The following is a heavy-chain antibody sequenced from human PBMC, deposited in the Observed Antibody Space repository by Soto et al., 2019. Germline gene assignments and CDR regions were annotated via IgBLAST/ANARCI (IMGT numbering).Heavy chain of an antibody. CDR3: ARGWEMASLDS. V-gene: IGHV1-8*01. J-gene: IGHJ4*02. CDR1: GYTFSRYD. CDR2: MNSNSGNT. D-gene: IGHD1-26*01. Sequence: QVQLVQSGTEVKRPGASVKVSCKASGYTFSRYDINWVRQAPGQGLEWMGWMNSNSGNTGNAQKFQGRLTLTRDTSSNTAYMELRSLRFEDTAVYYCARGWEMASLDSWGQGTLVTVSS.